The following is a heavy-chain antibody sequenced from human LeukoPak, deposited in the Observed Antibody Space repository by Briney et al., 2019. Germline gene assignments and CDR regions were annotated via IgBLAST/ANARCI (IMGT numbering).Heavy chain of an antibody. Sequence: GESLIISCKCSGYSFTSYWIGWVREMPGKRLEWMGIIYPGDSDTSYSPSFQGQVTISADKSISTAYLQWSSLKASDTAMYYCARPYCSSTSCHTNWFDPWGQGTLVTVSS. CDR1: GYSFTSYW. CDR3: ARPYCSSTSCHTNWFDP. D-gene: IGHD2-2*01. J-gene: IGHJ5*02. V-gene: IGHV5-51*01. CDR2: IYPGDSDT.